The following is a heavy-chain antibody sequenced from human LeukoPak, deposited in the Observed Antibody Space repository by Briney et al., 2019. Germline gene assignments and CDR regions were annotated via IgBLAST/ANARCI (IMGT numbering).Heavy chain of an antibody. V-gene: IGHV1-3*01. D-gene: IGHD5/OR15-5a*01. CDR2: INAGNGNT. Sequence: ASVKVSCKASGYTFTSYAMHWVRQAPGQRLEWMGWINAGNGNTKYSQKFQGRVTITRDTSASTAYMELSSLRSEDTAVYYCAAAYSVSDAFDIWGQGTMVTVSS. CDR3: AAAYSVSDAFDI. J-gene: IGHJ3*02. CDR1: GYTFTSYA.